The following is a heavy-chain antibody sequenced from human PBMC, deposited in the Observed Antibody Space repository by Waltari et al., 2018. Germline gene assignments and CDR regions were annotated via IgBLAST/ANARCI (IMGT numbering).Heavy chain of an antibody. D-gene: IGHD3-10*01. CDR1: GYRFVDNY. J-gene: IGHJ4*02. V-gene: IGHV1-2*02. CDR2: INPKSGVT. Sequence: QVQLVQSGAEVKKPGASVKVSCATSGYRFVDNYIHWVRQAPGQKFEYMGWINPKSGVTNNPKNFQGRVTLTTDTSISTAYMELTSLSSEDTAMYYCARFTSGGYYSDWGQGTRVAVSS. CDR3: ARFTSGGYYSD.